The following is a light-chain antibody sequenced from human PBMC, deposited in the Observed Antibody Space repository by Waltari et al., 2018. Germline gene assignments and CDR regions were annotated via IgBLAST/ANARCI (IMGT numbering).Light chain of an antibody. CDR1: QNIRTF. J-gene: IGKJ2*01. V-gene: IGKV1-39*01. CDR3: HQSFSTPGEYT. CDR2: AAA. Sequence: DIQMTQSPSSLSASIGDRVTITCLAGQNIRTFLNWYQQKPGKAPKLLISAAASLQSGVPSRFSGGGSGTEFTLTISSLQPEDFATYYCHQSFSTPGEYTFGPGTKVEIK.